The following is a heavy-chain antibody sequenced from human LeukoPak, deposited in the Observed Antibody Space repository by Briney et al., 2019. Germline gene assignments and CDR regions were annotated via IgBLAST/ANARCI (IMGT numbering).Heavy chain of an antibody. CDR1: GYTFTSYD. V-gene: IGHV1-8*01. J-gene: IGHJ4*02. Sequence: ASVKVSCKASGYTFTSYDINWVRQATGQALELMGWMNPNSGNTGYAQKFQGRVTMTRNTSISTAYMELSSLRSEDTAVYYCARGNYDFWSGPVATGYYWGQGTLVTVSS. CDR3: ARGNYDFWSGPVATGYY. D-gene: IGHD3-3*01. CDR2: MNPNSGNT.